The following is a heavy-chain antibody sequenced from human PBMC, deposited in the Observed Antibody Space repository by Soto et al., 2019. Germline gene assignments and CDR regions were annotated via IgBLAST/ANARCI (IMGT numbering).Heavy chain of an antibody. V-gene: IGHV3-23*01. CDR3: ASARHIGP. CDR2: ISGSGGST. CDR1: GFTFSSYA. J-gene: IGHJ5*02. D-gene: IGHD2-21*01. Sequence: GGSLRLSCAASGFTFSSYAMSWVRQAPGKGLEWVSAISGSGGSTYYADSVKGRFTISRDNAENSLYLQMTSLRAEDTAVYYCASARHIGPWGQGTLVTVSS.